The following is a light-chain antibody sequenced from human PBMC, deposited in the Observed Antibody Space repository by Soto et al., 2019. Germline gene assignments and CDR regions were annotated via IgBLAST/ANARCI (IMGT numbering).Light chain of an antibody. V-gene: IGLV2-8*01. J-gene: IGLJ2*01. Sequence: QSALTQPPSASGSPGQSVTISCTGTSSDVGGYNYVSWYQQYPGKAPKVMIYEVSKRTSGVPDRFSGSKSGNTASLTVSGLQAEDEADYYCSSYAGSNNLVFGGGTKLTVL. CDR2: EVS. CDR3: SSYAGSNNLV. CDR1: SSDVGGYNY.